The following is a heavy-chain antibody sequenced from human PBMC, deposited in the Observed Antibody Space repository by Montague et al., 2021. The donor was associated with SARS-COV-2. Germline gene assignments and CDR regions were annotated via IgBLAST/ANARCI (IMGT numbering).Heavy chain of an antibody. Sequence: CAISGDSVSSNTATWNWIRQSPSRGLEWLGRTYYRSKWYHDYAISLKSRITINPDTSKSQFSLQLSSVAPEDTPVFYCARTTTRMLYPENAFDIWGQGTMVTVSS. J-gene: IGHJ3*02. V-gene: IGHV6-1*01. CDR1: GDSVSSNTAT. CDR2: TYYRSKWYH. CDR3: ARTTTRMLYPENAFDI. D-gene: IGHD2-15*01.